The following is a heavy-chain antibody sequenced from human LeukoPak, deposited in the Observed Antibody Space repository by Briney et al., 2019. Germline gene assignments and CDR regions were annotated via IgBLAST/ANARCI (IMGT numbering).Heavy chain of an antibody. V-gene: IGHV4-39*07. CDR3: ARDLKAAAGPYYFDY. Sequence: SETLSLTCTVSGGSISSSSYYWGWIRPPPGKGLEWIGSIYYSGSTYYNPSLKSRVTISVDTSKNQFSLKLSSVTAADTAVYYCARDLKAAAGPYYFDYWGQGTLVTVSS. J-gene: IGHJ4*02. CDR1: GGSISSSSYY. CDR2: IYYSGST. D-gene: IGHD6-13*01.